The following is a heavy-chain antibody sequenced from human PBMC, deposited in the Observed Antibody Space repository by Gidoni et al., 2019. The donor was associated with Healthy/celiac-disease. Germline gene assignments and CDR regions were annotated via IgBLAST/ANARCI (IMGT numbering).Heavy chain of an antibody. CDR2: IAYDGSNK. D-gene: IGHD3-22*01. CDR1: GFTFSSYG. Sequence: QVQLVESGGGVVQPGRSLSSSCAASGFTFSSYGMHWVPGAPGKGLEWVAVIAYDGSNKDYVDSVKGVFTISRDKSKNTLYLQMNSLRAEDTAVYYCAKNNQYYYDSSGSGSYYYYGMDVWGQGTTVTVSS. J-gene: IGHJ6*02. V-gene: IGHV3-30*18. CDR3: AKNNQYYYDSSGSGSYYYYGMDV.